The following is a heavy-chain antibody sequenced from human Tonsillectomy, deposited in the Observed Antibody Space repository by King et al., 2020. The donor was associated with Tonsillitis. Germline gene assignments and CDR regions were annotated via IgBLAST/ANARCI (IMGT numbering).Heavy chain of an antibody. CDR3: AKDLYYYDSSSYLDY. CDR1: GFTFSSYD. D-gene: IGHD3-22*01. J-gene: IGHJ4*02. CDR2: ISYDGSNK. Sequence: VQLVESGGGVAQPGRSLRLSCAASGFTFSSYDMHWVRQAPGKGLEWVAVISYDGSNKYYVDSVKGRFIIARDNSKNTLYLQMNSLRVEDTAVYYCAKDLYYYDSSSYLDYWGQGTLVTVSS. V-gene: IGHV3-30*18.